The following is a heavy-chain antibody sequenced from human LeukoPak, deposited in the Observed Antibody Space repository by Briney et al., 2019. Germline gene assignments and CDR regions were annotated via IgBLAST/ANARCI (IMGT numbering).Heavy chain of an antibody. J-gene: IGHJ4*02. CDR1: GFTFSDYY. D-gene: IGHD3-16*02. V-gene: IGHV3-11*04. CDR3: ARGDDYLWGTYRYSYFDY. Sequence: PGGSLRLSCAASGFTFSDYYMSWIRQAPGKGLEWVSYISSSGSTIYYADSVKGRFTISRDNAKNSLYLQMNSLRAEDTAVYYCARGDDYLWGTYRYSYFDYWGQGTLVTVSS. CDR2: ISSSGSTI.